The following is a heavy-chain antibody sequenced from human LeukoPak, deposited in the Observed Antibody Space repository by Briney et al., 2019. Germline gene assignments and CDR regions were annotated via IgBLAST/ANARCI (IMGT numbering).Heavy chain of an antibody. Sequence: ASVKVSCKASGYTFTGYYMHWVRQAPGQGLEWMGWINPNSGGTNYAQKFQGRVTMTRDTSISTAYMELSRLRSDDTAVYYCARGTMVRGVIHNWFDPWGQGTLVTVSP. CDR1: GYTFTGYY. V-gene: IGHV1-2*02. CDR2: INPNSGGT. D-gene: IGHD3-10*01. CDR3: ARGTMVRGVIHNWFDP. J-gene: IGHJ5*02.